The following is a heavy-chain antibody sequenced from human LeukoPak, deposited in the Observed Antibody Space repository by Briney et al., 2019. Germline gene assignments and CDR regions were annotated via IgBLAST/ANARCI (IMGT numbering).Heavy chain of an antibody. CDR2: MNPNSGNT. CDR3: ARDFSASQFDY. CDR1: GYTFTSYD. D-gene: IGHD2-15*01. V-gene: IGHV1-8*03. J-gene: IGHJ4*02. Sequence: ASVKVSCKASGYTFTSYDINWVRQATGQGLEWMGWMNPNSGNTGYAQKFQGRVTITRNTSISTAYMELSSLRSEDTAVYYCARDFSASQFDYWGQGTLVTVSS.